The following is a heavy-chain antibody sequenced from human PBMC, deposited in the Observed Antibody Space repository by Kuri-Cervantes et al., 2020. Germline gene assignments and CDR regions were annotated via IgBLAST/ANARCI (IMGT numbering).Heavy chain of an antibody. CDR3: AREGFYYERSDYRTDLDY. J-gene: IGHJ4*02. CDR2: LSGSGGTT. V-gene: IGHV3-23*01. CDR1: GFNFNSYS. Sequence: GGSRRLSCTASGFNFNSYSMNWVRQAPGKGLEWVSGLSGSGGTTYYADSMKGRFIISRDNSKNTLYLQMNSLRADDTAVYYCAREGFYYERSDYRTDLDYWGQGTLVTVSS. D-gene: IGHD3-22*01.